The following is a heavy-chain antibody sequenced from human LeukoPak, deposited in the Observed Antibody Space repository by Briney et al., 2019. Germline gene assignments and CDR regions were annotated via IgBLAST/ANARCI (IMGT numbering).Heavy chain of an antibody. CDR2: IYYRGTT. Sequence: SETLSLTCTVSGASISSGSHYWNWIRQSPGRGLEWIGHIYYRGTTNYTPSLKSRVTISVDTSMNQFSLRLTSVTAADTAVYYCAREYYYDSSGYYAFDYWGQGTLVTVSS. CDR3: AREYYYDSSGYYAFDY. J-gene: IGHJ4*02. V-gene: IGHV4-61*01. CDR1: GASISSGSHY. D-gene: IGHD3-22*01.